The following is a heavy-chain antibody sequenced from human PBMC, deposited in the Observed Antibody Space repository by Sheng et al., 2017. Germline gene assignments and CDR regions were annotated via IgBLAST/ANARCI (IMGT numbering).Heavy chain of an antibody. CDR1: GYSVSSGYY. CDR3: ARAPYGNGWYAFDY. V-gene: IGHV4-38-2*02. D-gene: IGHD6-19*01. J-gene: IGHJ4*02. Sequence: QVQLQESGPGLVKPSETLSLTCTVSGYSVSSGYYWGWIRQPPGKGLEWLGSIYHSGYTYYNPSLKSRVTISVDTSKNQFSLKLSSVTAADTAVYYCARAPYGNGWYAFDYWAREPWSPSPQ. CDR2: IYHSGYT.